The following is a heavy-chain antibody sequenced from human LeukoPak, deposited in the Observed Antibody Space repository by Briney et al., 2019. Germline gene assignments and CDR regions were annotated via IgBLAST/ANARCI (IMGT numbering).Heavy chain of an antibody. CDR3: ARASMGLRAFDI. CDR2: IYYSGSI. J-gene: IGHJ3*02. CDR1: GGSISSSSYY. Sequence: PSETLSLTCTVSGGSISSSSYYWGWIRQPPGKGLEWIGSIYYSGSIYYNPSLKSRVTISVDTSKNQFSLKLSSVTAADTAVYYCARASMGLRAFDIWGQGTMVTVSS. V-gene: IGHV4-39*07. D-gene: IGHD2/OR15-2a*01.